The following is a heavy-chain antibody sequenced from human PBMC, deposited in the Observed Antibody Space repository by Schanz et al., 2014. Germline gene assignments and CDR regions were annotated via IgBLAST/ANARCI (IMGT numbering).Heavy chain of an antibody. J-gene: IGHJ4*02. CDR2: IKLDGSEK. Sequence: EVQLVESGGGLVQPGGSLRLSCATSGFTFTTFAMTWVRQAPGEGLVWVANIKLDGSEKYYVDSVKGRFTISRDNAKNSLYLQMNSLTAEDTAVYYCAKYGTGKGVSFEYWGQGTLVTVSS. D-gene: IGHD1-26*01. V-gene: IGHV3-7*01. CDR1: GFTFTTFA. CDR3: AKYGTGKGVSFEY.